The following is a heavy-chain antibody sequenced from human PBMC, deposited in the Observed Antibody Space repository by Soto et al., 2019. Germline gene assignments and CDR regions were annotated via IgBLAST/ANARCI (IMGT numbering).Heavy chain of an antibody. CDR1: GYTFTSYD. CDR3: ARGYYDSSGYYPIGY. CDR2: VNPNSGKT. J-gene: IGHJ4*02. D-gene: IGHD3-22*01. V-gene: IGHV1-8*01. Sequence: ASVKVSCKASGYTFTSYDIMWVRQATGQGLEWMGWVNPNSGKTDSAQKFQGRVTMTWNTSIKTVYMELSGLRSEDTAVYYCARGYYDSSGYYPIGYWGQGTQVTVSS.